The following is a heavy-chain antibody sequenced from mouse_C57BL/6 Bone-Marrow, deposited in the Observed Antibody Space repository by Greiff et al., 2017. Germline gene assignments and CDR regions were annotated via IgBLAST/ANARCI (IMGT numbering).Heavy chain of an antibody. V-gene: IGHV1-19*01. J-gene: IGHJ3*01. Sequence: VQLQQSGPVLVKPGASVKMSCKASGYTFTDYYMNWVKQSHGKSLEWIGVFNPYNGGTSYNQKFKGKATLTVDKSSSTAYMELNSLTSEDSAVYYCARGNGYPGAYWGQGTLVTVSA. CDR1: GYTFTDYY. CDR2: FNPYNGGT. CDR3: ARGNGYPGAY. D-gene: IGHD2-2*01.